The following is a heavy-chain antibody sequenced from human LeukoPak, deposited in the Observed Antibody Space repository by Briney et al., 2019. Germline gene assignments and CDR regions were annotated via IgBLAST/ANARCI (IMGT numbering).Heavy chain of an antibody. CDR2: INPSGGST. D-gene: IGHD3-10*01. V-gene: IGHV1-46*01. Sequence: ASVKVSCKASGGTFSSYAISWVRQAPGQGLEWMGIINPSGGSTSYAQKFQGRVTMTRDTSTSTVYMELSSLRSEDTAVYYCARAGSRDAFDIWGQGTMVTVSS. J-gene: IGHJ3*02. CDR3: ARAGSRDAFDI. CDR1: GGTFSSYA.